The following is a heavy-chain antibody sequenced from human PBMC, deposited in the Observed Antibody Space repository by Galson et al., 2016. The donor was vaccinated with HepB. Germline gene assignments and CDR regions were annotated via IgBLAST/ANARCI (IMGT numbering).Heavy chain of an antibody. CDR1: GFTFSSYS. Sequence: SLRLSCAASGFTFSSYSVHWVRQAPGKGLKWVAVISNDGSNKYYADSVKGRFTISRDNSKSTLYLQVNSLRAGDTAVYYCARDRRSTASRYYYGMDVWGQGTTVTVSS. J-gene: IGHJ6*02. D-gene: IGHD3-9*01. V-gene: IGHV3-30*04. CDR2: ISNDGSNK. CDR3: ARDRRSTASRYYYGMDV.